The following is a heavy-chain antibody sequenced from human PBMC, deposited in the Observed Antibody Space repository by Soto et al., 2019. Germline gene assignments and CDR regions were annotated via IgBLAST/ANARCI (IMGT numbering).Heavy chain of an antibody. CDR2: IYYSGST. J-gene: IGHJ5*02. V-gene: IGHV4-59*01. CDR1: GGSISSYY. CDR3: AREGDRYYDILTGYYNVNWFDP. D-gene: IGHD3-9*01. Sequence: PSETLSLTCTVSGGSISSYYWSWIRQPPGKGLEWIGYIYYSGSTNYNPSLKSRVTISVDTSKNQFSLKLSSVTAADTAVYYCAREGDRYYDILTGYYNVNWFDPWGQGTLVTVSS.